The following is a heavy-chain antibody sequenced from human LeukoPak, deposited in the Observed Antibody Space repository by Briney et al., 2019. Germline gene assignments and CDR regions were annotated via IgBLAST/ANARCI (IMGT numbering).Heavy chain of an antibody. CDR1: GFTVSSNY. V-gene: IGHV3-66*04. CDR3: ARHGYSFGLDY. J-gene: IGHJ4*02. CDR2: TYSGGST. D-gene: IGHD5-18*01. Sequence: GGSLRLSCAASGFTVSSNYMSWVRHAPGKGLEWVSVTYSGGSTYYVDSVKGRFTISSDNAKNTLYLQMNSLRVEDTAMYYCARHGYSFGLDYWGQGTLVTVSS.